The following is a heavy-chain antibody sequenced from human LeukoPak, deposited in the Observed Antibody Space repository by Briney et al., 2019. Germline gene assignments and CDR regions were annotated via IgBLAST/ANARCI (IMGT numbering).Heavy chain of an antibody. CDR3: ARDSSTSGSSYDFWSGYDDAFDI. V-gene: IGHV3-21*01. Sequence: GGSLRLSCAPSGFTFSSYSMNWVRQAPGKGLKWVSSISSSSSYIYYADSVKGRFTISRDNAKNSLYLQMNSLRAEDTAVYYCARDSSTSGSSYDFWSGYDDAFDIWGQGTMVTVSS. J-gene: IGHJ3*02. CDR2: ISSSSSYI. CDR1: GFTFSSYS. D-gene: IGHD3-3*01.